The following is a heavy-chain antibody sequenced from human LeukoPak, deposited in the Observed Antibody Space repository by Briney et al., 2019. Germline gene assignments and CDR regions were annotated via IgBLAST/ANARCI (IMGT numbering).Heavy chain of an antibody. CDR3: AREPYYYDSSGYYYGGAFDI. J-gene: IGHJ3*02. D-gene: IGHD3-22*01. CDR2: ISSSSSYI. Sequence: GGSLRLSCAASGFAFSNYAMHWVRQAPGKGLEWVSSISSSSSYIYYADSVKGRFTISRDNAKNSLYLQMNSLRAEDTAVYYCAREPYYYDSSGYYYGGAFDIWGQGTMVTVSS. V-gene: IGHV3-21*01. CDR1: GFAFSNYA.